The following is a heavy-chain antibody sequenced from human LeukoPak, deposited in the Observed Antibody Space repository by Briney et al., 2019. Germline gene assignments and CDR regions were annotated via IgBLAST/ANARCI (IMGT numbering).Heavy chain of an antibody. D-gene: IGHD3-16*02. CDR3: ARSYDYLWGSHRYTPTFDS. Sequence: PSETLSLTCAVYGGSFSDYYWNWIRQAPEKGLEWIGEINHSGSTNYNPSLKSRVTMSVDTSRNQFSLRLSSVTAADTAVYYCARSYDYLWGSHRYTPTFDSWGQGTLVTVSS. CDR1: GGSFSDYY. J-gene: IGHJ4*02. V-gene: IGHV4-34*01. CDR2: INHSGST.